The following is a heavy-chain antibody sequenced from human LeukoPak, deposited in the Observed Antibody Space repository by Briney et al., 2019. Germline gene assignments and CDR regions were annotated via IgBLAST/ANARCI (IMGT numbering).Heavy chain of an antibody. CDR2: ISWNSGSI. CDR1: GFTFDDYA. V-gene: IGHV3-9*03. J-gene: IGHJ4*02. D-gene: IGHD4-17*01. Sequence: GGSLRLSCAASGFTFDDYALHWVRQAPGKGLEWVSGISWNSGSIGYADSVKGRFTISRDNAKNSLYLQMNSLRAEDMALYYCAKDIGSTVTYYFDYWGQGTLVTVSS. CDR3: AKDIGSTVTYYFDY.